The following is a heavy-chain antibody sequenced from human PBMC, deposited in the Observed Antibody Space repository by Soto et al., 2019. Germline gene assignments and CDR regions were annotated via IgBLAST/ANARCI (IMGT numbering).Heavy chain of an antibody. CDR2: MNPNSGNT. V-gene: IGHV1-8*01. J-gene: IGHJ4*02. Sequence: GASVKVSCKASGYTFTSYDINWVRQATGQGLEWMGWMNPNSGNTGYAPKFQGRFTMTRNPSISTAYMELSSLRSEDTAVYYCALSQACGPGYTDIDYWGEGTLVTVSS. CDR1: GYTFTSYD. D-gene: IGHD5-18*01. CDR3: ALSQACGPGYTDIDY.